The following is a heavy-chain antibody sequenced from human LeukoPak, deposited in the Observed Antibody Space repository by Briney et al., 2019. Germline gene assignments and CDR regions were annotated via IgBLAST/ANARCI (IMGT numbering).Heavy chain of an antibody. CDR2: INPNSGGT. D-gene: IGHD3-16*01. CDR1: GYTFTGYY. Sequence: ASVKVSCKASGYTFTGYYMHWVRQAPGQGLEWMGWINPNSGGTNYAQKFQGGVTMTRNTSISTAYMELSSLRSEDTAVYYCAREPRGESARLDYWGQGTLVTVSS. CDR3: AREPRGESARLDY. V-gene: IGHV1-2*02. J-gene: IGHJ4*02.